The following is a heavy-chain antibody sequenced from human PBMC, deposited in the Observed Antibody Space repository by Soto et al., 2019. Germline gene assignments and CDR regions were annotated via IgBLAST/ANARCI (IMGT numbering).Heavy chain of an antibody. CDR1: GFTFSSYA. CDR3: ARGLSIAATGYYYYGMDV. Sequence: PGGSLRFSCAASGFTFSSYAMHWVRQAPGKGLEWVAVISYDGSNKYYADSVKGRFTISRDNSKNTLYLQMNSLRAEDTAVYYCARGLSIAATGYYYYGMDVWGQGTTVTVSS. D-gene: IGHD6-13*01. J-gene: IGHJ6*02. CDR2: ISYDGSNK. V-gene: IGHV3-30-3*01.